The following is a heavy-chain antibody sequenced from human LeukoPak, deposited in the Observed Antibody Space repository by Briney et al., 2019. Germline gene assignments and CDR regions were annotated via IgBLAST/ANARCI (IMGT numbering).Heavy chain of an antibody. D-gene: IGHD7-27*01. CDR3: AKDYNWGWDY. Sequence: GGSLRLSCEASGFTFSNNGMHWVRQAPGKGLQWVAFVKPGGNSKYYPDSVRGRFTISKDNSKKALYLQMESLRPEDTAVYYCAKDYNWGWDYWGQGGLVIVSS. V-gene: IGHV3-30*02. CDR2: VKPGGNSK. CDR1: GFTFSNNG. J-gene: IGHJ4*02.